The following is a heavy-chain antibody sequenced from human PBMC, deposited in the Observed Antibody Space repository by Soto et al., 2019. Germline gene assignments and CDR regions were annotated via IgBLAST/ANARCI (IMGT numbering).Heavy chain of an antibody. CDR3: AKDRPDSGGWGDYFDS. Sequence: QVQLAESGGGVVQPGRSLRLSCAASGFIFSRFGMHWVRQAPGKGLEWVAVISYDGSKKWYADSVKGRFTISRDNSKNNLYLQMNSLRAEDTAVFYCAKDRPDSGGWGDYFDSWGQGTLVTVSS. D-gene: IGHD2-15*01. CDR1: GFIFSRFG. J-gene: IGHJ4*02. V-gene: IGHV3-30*18. CDR2: ISYDGSKK.